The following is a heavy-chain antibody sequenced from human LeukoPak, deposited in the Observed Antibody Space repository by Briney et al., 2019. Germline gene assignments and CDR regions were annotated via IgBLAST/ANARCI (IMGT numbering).Heavy chain of an antibody. V-gene: IGHV4-4*07. CDR1: GGSISSYY. J-gene: IGHJ3*02. D-gene: IGHD3-16*01. Sequence: PSETLSLTCNVSGGSISSYYWSWIRQPAGKGLEWIGRIYTSGSTNYNPSLKSRVTMSVDTSKNQFSLGLSSVTAADTAVYYCARNFGWRPTVSAFDIWGQGTMVTFSS. CDR3: ARNFGWRPTVSAFDI. CDR2: IYTSGST.